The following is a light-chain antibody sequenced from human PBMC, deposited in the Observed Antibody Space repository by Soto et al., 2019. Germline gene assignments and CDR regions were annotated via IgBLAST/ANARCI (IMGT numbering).Light chain of an antibody. CDR1: QSVSRSY. V-gene: IGKV3-20*01. Sequence: EIVLTQSPGTLSLSPGERATLSCRASQSVSRSYLAWYQQKPGQAPRLLIYGASSRATGIPDRFSGSGSGTDFTLTISRLEPEDFAVYYCQQYGSSPLTFGGGTKVEIE. CDR3: QQYGSSPLT. J-gene: IGKJ4*01. CDR2: GAS.